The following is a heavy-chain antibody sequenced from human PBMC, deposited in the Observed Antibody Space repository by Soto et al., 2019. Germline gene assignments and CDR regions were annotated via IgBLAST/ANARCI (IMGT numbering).Heavy chain of an antibody. D-gene: IGHD3-16*01. J-gene: IGHJ4*02. CDR2: IRGSSGTT. CDR1: GFTFSSYN. CDR3: ARDGGDYGNQDY. V-gene: IGHV3-48*02. Sequence: EVQLVESGGGLVQPGGSLRLSCAASGFTFSSYNMHWVRQAPGKGLEWVSHIRGSSGTTYAESVKGRFTISRDNAENSLYLQMNRLRDVDPAVYYCARDGGDYGNQDYWGQVTLVSVSS.